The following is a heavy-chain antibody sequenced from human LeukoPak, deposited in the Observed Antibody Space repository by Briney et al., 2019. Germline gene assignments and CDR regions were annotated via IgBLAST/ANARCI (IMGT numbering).Heavy chain of an antibody. V-gene: IGHV3-23*01. Sequence: GGSLRLSCAASGFTFSSYAMSWVRQAPGKGLEWVSAISGSGGSTYYADSVKGRFTISRDNSKNTLYLQMNSLRAEDTAVYYCTTLGYCSSTSCYSNWFDPWGQGTLVTVSS. D-gene: IGHD2-2*02. CDR2: ISGSGGST. CDR3: TTLGYCSSTSCYSNWFDP. CDR1: GFTFSSYA. J-gene: IGHJ5*02.